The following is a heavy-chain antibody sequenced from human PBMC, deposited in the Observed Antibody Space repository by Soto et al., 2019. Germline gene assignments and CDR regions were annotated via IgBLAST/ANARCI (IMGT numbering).Heavy chain of an antibody. CDR3: ASVGGYLYGTRDIDY. Sequence: SETLSLTCTVSGGSISSGNYYWGWIRQPPGKGLEWIGSIYYTGNTYYNPSLISRVTISLDTSNNRFSLKMRSVTAADTAMYYCASVGGYLYGTRDIDYWGQAPLLTVSS. D-gene: IGHD1-1*01. J-gene: IGHJ4*02. V-gene: IGHV4-39*01. CDR2: IYYTGNT. CDR1: GGSISSGNYY.